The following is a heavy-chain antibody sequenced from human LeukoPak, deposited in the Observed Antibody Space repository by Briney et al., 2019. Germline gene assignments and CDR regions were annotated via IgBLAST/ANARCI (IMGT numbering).Heavy chain of an antibody. CDR1: GGSTSTHY. CDR2: VYSGGTT. D-gene: IGHD3-22*01. V-gene: IGHV4-4*07. CDR3: ARGGAYYFSFDS. J-gene: IGHJ4*02. Sequence: SETLSLTCSVSGGSTSTHYWTWTRQPAGKGLEWIGRVYSGGTTNYNPPLKSRVTMSVDTSNHQFSLRLSPVTAADTAVYYCARGGAYYFSFDSWGQGILVTVSS.